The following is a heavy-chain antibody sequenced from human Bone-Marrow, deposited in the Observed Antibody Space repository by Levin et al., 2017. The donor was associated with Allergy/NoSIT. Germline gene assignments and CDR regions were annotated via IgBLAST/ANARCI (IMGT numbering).Heavy chain of an antibody. J-gene: IGHJ4*02. Sequence: PGGSLRLSCAASGFSINTYSMNWVRQAPGEGLEWVSSIDSSSRYIYYSDSLKGRFTISRDNAKNSLYLQMNSLRAEDTAVYYCAREFGDRDGGCFDYWGQGTLVTVSS. CDR3: AREFGDRDGGCFDY. CDR2: IDSSSRYI. V-gene: IGHV3-21*01. D-gene: IGHD3-16*01. CDR1: GFSINTYS.